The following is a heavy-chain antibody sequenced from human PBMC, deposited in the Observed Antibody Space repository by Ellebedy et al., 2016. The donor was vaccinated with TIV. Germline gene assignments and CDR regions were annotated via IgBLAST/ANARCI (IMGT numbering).Heavy chain of an antibody. Sequence: KVSCKGSGYSFTSYWIGWVRPVPGKGLEWMGIINPGDFDTRYSPSFQGQVTISADKSISTAYLQWSSLKASDTAMYYCARQSQGLGQGPFDIWGQGTMVTVSS. CDR2: INPGDFDT. CDR1: GYSFTSYW. CDR3: ARQSQGLGQGPFDI. J-gene: IGHJ3*02. D-gene: IGHD7-27*01. V-gene: IGHV5-51*01.